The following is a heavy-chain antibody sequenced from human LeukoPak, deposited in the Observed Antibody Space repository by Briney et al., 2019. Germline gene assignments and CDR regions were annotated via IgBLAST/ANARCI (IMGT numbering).Heavy chain of an antibody. D-gene: IGHD3-10*01. J-gene: IGHJ6*03. Sequence: ASVKVSCKASGYIFTRYYIHWVRQAPGQGLEWMGIINPSGGSTSYAQKFQGRVTMTRDRSTSTVYMELSSLRSEDTAVYYCVRAGFGELLSFDLGGDYYYYYYMDVWGKGTTVTVSS. CDR1: GYIFTRYY. CDR3: VRAGFGELLSFDLGGDYYYYYYMDV. CDR2: INPSGGST. V-gene: IGHV1-46*01.